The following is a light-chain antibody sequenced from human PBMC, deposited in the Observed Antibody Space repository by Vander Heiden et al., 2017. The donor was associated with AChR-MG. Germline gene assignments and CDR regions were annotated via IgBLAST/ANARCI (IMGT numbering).Light chain of an antibody. CDR1: NLSDKY. V-gene: IGLV3-1*01. J-gene: IGLJ2*01. CDR3: QAWDSSTVV. CDR2: QET. Sequence: SYELTQLPPVSVSPGQTASITFPGVNLSDKYAYWYQQKPGQSPVLLIYQETKRPSGIPERFSGSNSGNTATLTISGTQAMDEADYYCQAWDSSTVVFGGGTKLTVL.